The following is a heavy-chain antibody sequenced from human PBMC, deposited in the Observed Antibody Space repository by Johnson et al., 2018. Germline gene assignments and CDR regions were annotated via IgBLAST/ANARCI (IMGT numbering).Heavy chain of an antibody. CDR1: GFTFSRYS. J-gene: IGHJ2*01. CDR2: ISSSSSYI. Sequence: EVQLLETGGGLVRPGGSXRLSCAASGFTFSRYSMNWVRQAPGKGLEWVSSISSSSSYIYYADSVKGRFTISRDNAKNSLYLQRNRLRAEDTAVYYWAIAAAYCGGDCYWYFDLWGRGTLVTVSS. V-gene: IGHV3-21*01. D-gene: IGHD2-21*02. CDR3: AIAAAYCGGDCYWYFDL.